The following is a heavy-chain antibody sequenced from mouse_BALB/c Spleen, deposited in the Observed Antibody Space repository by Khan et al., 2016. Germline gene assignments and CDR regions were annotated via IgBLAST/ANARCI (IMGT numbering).Heavy chain of an antibody. D-gene: IGHD1-1*01. V-gene: IGHV5-6-5*01. CDR1: GFTFSSYA. Sequence: EVELVESGGGLVKPGGSLKLSCAASGFTFSSYAMSWVRQTPENRLEWVASISSGGNTFYPDSLKGRFTISRDNARNILYLQMSSLRSEDTAMYYCTRGVTTVVDYFDYWGQGTTLTVSS. CDR2: ISSGGNT. J-gene: IGHJ2*01. CDR3: TRGVTTVVDYFDY.